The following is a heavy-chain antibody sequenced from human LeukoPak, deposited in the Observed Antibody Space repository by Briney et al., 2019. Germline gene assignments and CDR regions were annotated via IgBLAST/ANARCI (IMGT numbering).Heavy chain of an antibody. Sequence: GGSLRLSCAASGFTFSNYDMHWVRQAPGKGLEWVAFISSDGSNEYYGDSVKGRFTIYRDNLILYLQMNRLRTEDTAVYFCARESFGLDYWGQGTLVTVSS. CDR3: ARESFGLDY. D-gene: IGHD3-16*01. J-gene: IGHJ4*02. CDR1: GFTFSNYD. V-gene: IGHV3-30-3*01. CDR2: ISSDGSNE.